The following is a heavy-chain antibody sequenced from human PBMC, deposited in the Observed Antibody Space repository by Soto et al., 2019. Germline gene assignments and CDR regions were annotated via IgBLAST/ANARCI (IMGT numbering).Heavy chain of an antibody. Sequence: QVQLVQSGAEVKKPGASVKVACKASGYTFTNYDFSWVRQDPGQGLEWMGWISTYNGHTDYTQEFQGRVTMTTDPSTTTAYMELRSLKSDDTAVYYCARGSAGIGNFDYWGQGTLVTVSS. CDR2: ISTYNGHT. D-gene: IGHD1-1*01. CDR1: GYTFTNYD. CDR3: ARGSAGIGNFDY. V-gene: IGHV1-18*04. J-gene: IGHJ4*02.